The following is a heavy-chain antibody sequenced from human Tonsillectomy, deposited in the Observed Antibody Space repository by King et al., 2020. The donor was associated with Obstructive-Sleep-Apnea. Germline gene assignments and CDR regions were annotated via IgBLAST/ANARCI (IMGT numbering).Heavy chain of an antibody. CDR1: GFTFDDYA. CDR3: AKGGNSYDVFYYYAMDV. Sequence: VQLVESGGGLVQPGRSLRLSCAASGFTFDDYAIHWVRQAPGKGLEWVSGISWNSGSIGYADSVKGRFTISRDNAKNSLYLQMNSLRAEDTALYYCAKGGNSYDVFYYYAMDVWGQGTTVTVSS. CDR2: ISWNSGSI. J-gene: IGHJ6*02. D-gene: IGHD5-18*01. V-gene: IGHV3-9*01.